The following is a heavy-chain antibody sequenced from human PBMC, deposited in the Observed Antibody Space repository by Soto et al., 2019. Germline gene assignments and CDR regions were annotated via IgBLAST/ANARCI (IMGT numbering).Heavy chain of an antibody. CDR1: GYSFTSYY. CDR3: SRVDPGETSPFDH. CDR2: INPFDGSR. D-gene: IGHD3-10*01. J-gene: IGHJ4*02. Sequence: ASVKVSFKASGYSFTSYYIHWVRQAPGQGLEWMGWINPFDGSRMFAQSFQGRVTMTRDTSTSTVYMEVSSLRSEDTAVYYCSRVDPGETSPFDHWGQGTLVTVSS. V-gene: IGHV1-46*03.